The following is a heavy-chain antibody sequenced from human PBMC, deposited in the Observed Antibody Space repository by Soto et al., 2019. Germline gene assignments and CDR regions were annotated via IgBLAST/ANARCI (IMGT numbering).Heavy chain of an antibody. Sequence: GGSLRLSCAASNFTFHYAWMSWVRQAPGKGLEWVGRIKATAYGGTTDYAASVKGRFVISRDDSKDMLYLQMNSLKREDTARYYCATDDTSGYYFQTWGLGTLVTVSS. CDR3: ATDDTSGYYFQT. CDR2: IKATAYGGTT. CDR1: NFTFHYAW. J-gene: IGHJ4*02. D-gene: IGHD3-22*01. V-gene: IGHV3-15*01.